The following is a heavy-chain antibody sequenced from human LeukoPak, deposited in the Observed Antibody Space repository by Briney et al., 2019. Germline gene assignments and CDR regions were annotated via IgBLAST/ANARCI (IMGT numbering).Heavy chain of an antibody. CDR3: ANEVVVVPAAKWAFDY. V-gene: IGHV3-30*18. J-gene: IGHJ4*02. CDR1: GFTFSSYG. Sequence: GGSLRLSCAACGFTFSSYGMHWVRQAPGEGLKWVAVISYDGSNKYYADSVKGRFTISRDNSKNTLYLQMNSLRAEDTAVYYCANEVVVVPAAKWAFDYWGQGTLVTVSS. CDR2: ISYDGSNK. D-gene: IGHD2-2*01.